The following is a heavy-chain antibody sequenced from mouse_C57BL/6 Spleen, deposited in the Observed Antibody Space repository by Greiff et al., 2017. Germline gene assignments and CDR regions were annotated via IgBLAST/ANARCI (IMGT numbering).Heavy chain of an antibody. V-gene: IGHV1-81*01. CDR3: ARRPLIYYDYDGDY. CDR1: GYTFTSYG. J-gene: IGHJ2*01. CDR2: IYPRSGNT. Sequence: VQLQQSGAELARPGASVKLSCKASGYTFTSYGISWVKQRTGQGLEWIGEIYPRSGNTYYNEKFKGKATLTADKSSSTAYMELRSLTSEDSAVYFCARRPLIYYDYDGDYWGQGTTLTASS. D-gene: IGHD2-4*01.